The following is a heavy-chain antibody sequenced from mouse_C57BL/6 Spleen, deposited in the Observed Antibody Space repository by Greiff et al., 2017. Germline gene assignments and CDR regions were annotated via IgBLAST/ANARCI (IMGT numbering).Heavy chain of an antibody. J-gene: IGHJ2*01. V-gene: IGHV1-4*01. CDR3: ARADYDALDY. D-gene: IGHD2-4*01. CDR1: GYTFTSYT. CDR2: INPSSGYT. Sequence: QLQQSGAELARPGASVKMSCKASGYTFTSYTMHWVKQRPGQGLEWLGYINPSSGYTKYTQKFKDQVTLTADKSSATSYMHLSMLTSEDAAVYYCARADYDALDYWGQGTTLTVSS.